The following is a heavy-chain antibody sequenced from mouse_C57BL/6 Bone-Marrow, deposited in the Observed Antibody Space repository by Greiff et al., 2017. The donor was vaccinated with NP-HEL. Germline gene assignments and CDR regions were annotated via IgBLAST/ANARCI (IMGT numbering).Heavy chain of an antibody. Sequence: EVKVEESGGGLVQPGGSLKLSCAASGFTFSDYGMAWGRQAPRKGPEWVAFISNLAYSIYYADTVTGRFTISRENATTTLYLEMSSLRSQDTAMYYCSRREGLRRGYAMDYWGQGTSVTVSS. J-gene: IGHJ4*01. D-gene: IGHD2-4*01. CDR1: GFTFSDYG. CDR2: ISNLAYSI. V-gene: IGHV5-15*04. CDR3: SRREGLRRGYAMDY.